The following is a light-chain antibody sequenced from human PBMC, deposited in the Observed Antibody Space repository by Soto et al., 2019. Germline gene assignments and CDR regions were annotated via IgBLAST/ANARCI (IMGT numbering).Light chain of an antibody. CDR3: QQYGSSPPIT. J-gene: IGKJ5*01. Sequence: EIVLTHSPGTLSLSPGEIATLSCRASQSVSSSYLAWYQQKPGQAPRLLIYGASSRATGIPDRFSGSGSGTDFTLTISRLEPEDFAVYYCQQYGSSPPITFGHGTRLEIK. CDR2: GAS. CDR1: QSVSSSY. V-gene: IGKV3-20*01.